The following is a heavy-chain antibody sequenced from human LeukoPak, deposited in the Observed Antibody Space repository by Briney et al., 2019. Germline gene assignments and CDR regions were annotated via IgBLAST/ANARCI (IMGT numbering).Heavy chain of an antibody. Sequence: SETLSLSCAVYGGSFSGYYWSWIRQPPGKGLEWIGEINHSGSTNYNPSLKSRVTISVDTSKNQFSLKLSSVTAADTAVYYCARLKTMVRANYAMDVWGKGTTVTVSS. CDR2: INHSGST. V-gene: IGHV4-34*01. CDR3: ARLKTMVRANYAMDV. CDR1: GGSFSGYY. J-gene: IGHJ6*04. D-gene: IGHD3-10*01.